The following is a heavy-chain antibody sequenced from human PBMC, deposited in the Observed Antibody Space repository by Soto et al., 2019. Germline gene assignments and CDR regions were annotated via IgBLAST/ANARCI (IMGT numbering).Heavy chain of an antibody. D-gene: IGHD2-2*01. CDR1: GGSISSGDYY. J-gene: IGHJ6*02. CDR2: IYYSGST. Sequence: SETLSLTCTVSGGSISSGDYYWSWIRQPPGKGLEWIGYIYYSGSTYYNPSLKSRVTISVDTSKNQFSLKLSSVTAADTAVYYCARDSLGPVWGVPARGHSPQAGYYYGIYVCGQRTTVPVSS. CDR3: ARDSLGPVWGVPARGHSPQAGYYYGIYV. V-gene: IGHV4-30-4*01.